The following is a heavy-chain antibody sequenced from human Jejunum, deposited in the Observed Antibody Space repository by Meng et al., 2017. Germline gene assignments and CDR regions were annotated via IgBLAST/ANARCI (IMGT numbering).Heavy chain of an antibody. D-gene: IGHD1-26*01. J-gene: IGHJ4*02. CDR3: ARHEVDFDN. Sequence: QVQLQQWGAGLLKPSETLSLTCAVYGGSISGYFWSWIRQASGEGLEWVGEFTRGGTTNYNPSLKSRVTISADTSKNQFSLTLSSVSAADTAVYYCARHEVDFDNWGQGTLVTVSS. V-gene: IGHV4-34*02. CDR1: GGSISGYF. CDR2: FTRGGTT.